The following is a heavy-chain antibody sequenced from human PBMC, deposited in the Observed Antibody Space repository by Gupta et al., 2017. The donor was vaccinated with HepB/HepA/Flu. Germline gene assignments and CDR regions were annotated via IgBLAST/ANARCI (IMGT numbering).Heavy chain of an antibody. D-gene: IGHD6-13*01. CDR2: IHWDDNK. CDR3: AHRRISEGRQLRVFWNAIDF. V-gene: IGHV2-5*02. CDR1: GFSLNASGEG. J-gene: IGHJ3*01. Sequence: QIALKESGPTLVKPTQTLPLTCSFSGFSLNASGEGVAWIRQPPGKALEWLALIHWDDNKRYSPSLEGRLTITKDTSKNQVILSMTNVDPVDTGTYFCAHRRISEGRQLRVFWNAIDFWGQGTVVTVSS.